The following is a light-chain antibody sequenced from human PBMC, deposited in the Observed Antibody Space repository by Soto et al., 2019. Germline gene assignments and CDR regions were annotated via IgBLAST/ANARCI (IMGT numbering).Light chain of an antibody. CDR3: QSYDSSLSGYV. J-gene: IGLJ1*01. CDR1: SSNIGAGYE. CDR2: ENN. V-gene: IGLV1-40*01. Sequence: QSVLTQPPSVSEAPGQRVTISCTGSSSNIGAGYEAHWYQQVPGTAPKLLIYENNNRPSGVPDRFSGSKSGTSASLAITGLQAEDEAEHDCQSYDSSLSGYVFGTGTKLTVL.